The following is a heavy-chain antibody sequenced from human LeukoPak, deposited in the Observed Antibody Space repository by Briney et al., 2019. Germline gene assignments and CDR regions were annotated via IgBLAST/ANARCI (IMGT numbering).Heavy chain of an antibody. CDR1: GGSISSSSYY. CDR2: IYYSGST. CDR3: ARGGRLKYQLLTPNWFDP. V-gene: IGHV4-39*07. D-gene: IGHD2-2*01. J-gene: IGHJ5*02. Sequence: SETLSLTCTVSGGSISSSSYYWGWIRQPPGKGLEWIGSIYYSGSTYYNPSLKSRVTISVDTSKNQFSLKLSSVTAADTAVYYCARGGRLKYQLLTPNWFDPWGQGTLVTVSS.